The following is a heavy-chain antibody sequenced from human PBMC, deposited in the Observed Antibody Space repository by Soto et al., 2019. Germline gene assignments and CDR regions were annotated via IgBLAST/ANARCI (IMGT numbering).Heavy chain of an antibody. D-gene: IGHD5-18*01. CDR2: IYYSGST. V-gene: IGHV4-61*01. CDR1: GGSVSSGSYY. CDR3: ARTGGDTYGLSPYFDY. J-gene: IGHJ4*02. Sequence: QVQLQESGPGLVKPSETLSLTCTVSGGSVSSGSYYWSWIRQPPGKGLEWIGYIYYSGSTNYNPSLKSRVTIAVDTSKDQFSLKLSSVTAADTAVYYCARTGGDTYGLSPYFDYWGQGTLVTVSS.